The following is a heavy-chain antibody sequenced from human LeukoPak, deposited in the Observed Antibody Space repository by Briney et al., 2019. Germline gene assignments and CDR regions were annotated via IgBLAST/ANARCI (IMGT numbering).Heavy chain of an antibody. J-gene: IGHJ5*02. V-gene: IGHV4-39*01. D-gene: IGHD2-2*01. Sequence: SETLSLTCTVSGGSITSSGYYWGWIRQTPGKGLEWIGNMYYSGSTYYNPSLKSRVTISVDTSKNQFSLELSSVTAADTAVYYCARYCSSTSCRAQNPDWFDPWGQGALVIVSS. CDR1: GGSITSSGYY. CDR3: ARYCSSTSCRAQNPDWFDP. CDR2: MYYSGST.